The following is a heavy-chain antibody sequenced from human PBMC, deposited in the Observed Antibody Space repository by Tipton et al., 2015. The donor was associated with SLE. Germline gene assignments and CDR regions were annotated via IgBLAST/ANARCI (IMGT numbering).Heavy chain of an antibody. Sequence: GSLRLSCVASGFTFSNYAMSWVRQAPGKGLEWISAITGSGDRTYYKDSVKGRLTISRDNSKDSLYLQMNALRAEDTAVYYCARSPVDYWNGYSAWGQGTLVAVSS. D-gene: IGHD3-3*01. CDR2: ITGSGDRT. J-gene: IGHJ4*02. V-gene: IGHV3-23*01. CDR3: ARSPVDYWNGYSA. CDR1: GFTFSNYA.